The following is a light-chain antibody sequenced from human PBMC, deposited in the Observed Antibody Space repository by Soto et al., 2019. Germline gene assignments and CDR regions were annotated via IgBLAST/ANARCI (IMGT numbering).Light chain of an antibody. J-gene: IGKJ4*01. CDR3: QQSHSDPLT. V-gene: IGKV1-39*01. CDR2: AAS. Sequence: DIQMTQSPSSLSASVGDSVSFTCRASQFISTYLNWYQQKPGKAPKLLIYAASSLQRGVPSRFSGSGSGTYFSLTISNLPPEDFANYFCQQSHSDPLTFGGGTKVEI. CDR1: QFISTY.